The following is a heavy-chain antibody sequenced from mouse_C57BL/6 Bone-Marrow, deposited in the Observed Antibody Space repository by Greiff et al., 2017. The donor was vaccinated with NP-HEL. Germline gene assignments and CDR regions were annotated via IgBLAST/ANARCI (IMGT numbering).Heavy chain of an antibody. Sequence: QVQLKQSGAELARPGASVKLSCKASGYTFTSYGISWVKQRTGQGLEWIGEIYPRSGNTYYNEKFKGKATLTADKSSSTAYMGVRSLTSEDSAVYYCARDYGNPAWFAYWGQGTLVTVSA. J-gene: IGHJ3*01. CDR2: IYPRSGNT. D-gene: IGHD2-1*01. CDR3: ARDYGNPAWFAY. CDR1: GYTFTSYG. V-gene: IGHV1-81*01.